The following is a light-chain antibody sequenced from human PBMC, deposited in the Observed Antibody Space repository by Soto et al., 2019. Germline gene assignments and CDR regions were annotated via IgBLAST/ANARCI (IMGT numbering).Light chain of an antibody. CDR2: GAS. CDR1: RSVSFN. CDR3: QQYGDWPPET. Sequence: EIVLTQSPATLSASPGERATVSCRASRSVSFNLAWYQQKPGQAPRLLIYGASTRATGIPARFSGSGSGTEFTLTISSLQSEDFAVYYCQQYGDWPPETFGQGTKVDIK. V-gene: IGKV3-15*01. J-gene: IGKJ1*01.